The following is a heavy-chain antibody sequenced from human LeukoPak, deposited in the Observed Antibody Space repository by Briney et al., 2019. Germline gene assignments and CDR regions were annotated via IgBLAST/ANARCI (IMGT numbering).Heavy chain of an antibody. J-gene: IGHJ4*02. D-gene: IGHD1-26*01. CDR3: ASLFARGSYYAHY. Sequence: GASVKVSCKASGYTFTGYYMHWVRQAPGQGLEWMGWINPNSGGTNYAQKFQGRVTITRDTSISTAYMELSRLRSDDTAVYYCASLFARGSYYAHYWGQGTLVTVSS. V-gene: IGHV1-2*02. CDR1: GYTFTGYY. CDR2: INPNSGGT.